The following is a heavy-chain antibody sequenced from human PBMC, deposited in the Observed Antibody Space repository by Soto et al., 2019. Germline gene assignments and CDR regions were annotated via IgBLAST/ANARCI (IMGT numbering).Heavy chain of an antibody. J-gene: IGHJ6*02. V-gene: IGHV4-59*01. D-gene: IGHD5-18*01. CDR2: IYYSGST. CDR1: GGSISSYY. Sequence: SSETLSLTCTVSGGSISSYYWSWIRQPPGKGLEWIGYIYYSGSTNYNPSLKSRVTISVDTSKNQFSLKLSSVTAADTAVYYCAREAGTAMVNYYYGTDVWGQGTTVTVSS. CDR3: AREAGTAMVNYYYGTDV.